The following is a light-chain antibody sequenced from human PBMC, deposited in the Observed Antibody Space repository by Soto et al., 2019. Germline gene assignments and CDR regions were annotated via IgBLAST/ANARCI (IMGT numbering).Light chain of an antibody. CDR1: SSDVGAYNF. CDR3: SSYCSSTTPG. CDR2: EVR. J-gene: IGLJ1*01. V-gene: IGLV2-14*01. Sequence: QSALTQPASVSGSPGQSITISCTGTSSDVGAYNFVSWYQQYPGKAPKVIIFEVRKRPSGVSNRFSCSQSGDTTSLTISGLQAEDEADYWCSSYCSSTTPGFGTGTKVTVL.